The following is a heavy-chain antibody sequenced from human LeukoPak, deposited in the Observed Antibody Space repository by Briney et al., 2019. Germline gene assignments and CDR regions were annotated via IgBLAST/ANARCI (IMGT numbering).Heavy chain of an antibody. CDR2: IYYSGST. V-gene: IGHV4-61*01. J-gene: IGHJ4*02. CDR1: GYSISSGYL. Sequence: PSETLSLTCTVSGYSISSGYLWGWIRQPPGKGLEWIGYIYYSGSTNYNPSLKSRVTISVDTSKNQFSLRLSSVTAADTAVYYCARVTGYIVEDYFDYWGQGTLVTVSS. CDR3: ARVTGYIVEDYFDY. D-gene: IGHD3-22*01.